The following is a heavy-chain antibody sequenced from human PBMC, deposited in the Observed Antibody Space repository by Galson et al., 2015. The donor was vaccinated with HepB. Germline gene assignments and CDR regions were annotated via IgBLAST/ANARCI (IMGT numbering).Heavy chain of an antibody. CDR3: ASGGERDGYNSRSLWFDP. V-gene: IGHV4-59*01. CDR2: IYYSGST. J-gene: IGHJ5*02. D-gene: IGHD5-24*01. Sequence: ETLSLTCTVSGGSISSYYWSWIRQPPGKGLEWIGYIYYSGSTNYNPSLKSRVTISVDTSKNQFSLKLSSVTAADTAVYYCASGGERDGYNSRSLWFDPWGQGTLVTVSS. CDR1: GGSISSYY.